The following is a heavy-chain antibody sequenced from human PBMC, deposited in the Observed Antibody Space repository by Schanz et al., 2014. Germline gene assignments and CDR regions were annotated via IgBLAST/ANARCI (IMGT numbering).Heavy chain of an antibody. J-gene: IGHJ6*03. V-gene: IGHV3-23*04. CDR2: ISSGGGST. Sequence: EVQLVESGGGLVQPGGSLRLSCATSGFSFTTYAMSWVRQAPGKGLEWVSSISSGGGSTDYADSVKGRFTISRDNSKNTLYLQMKSLRAEDTAVYYCAIVKYCTITRCYRTETEGIYYMDVWGKGTPVTVSS. D-gene: IGHD2-2*01. CDR1: GFSFTTYA. CDR3: AIVKYCTITRCYRTETEGIYYMDV.